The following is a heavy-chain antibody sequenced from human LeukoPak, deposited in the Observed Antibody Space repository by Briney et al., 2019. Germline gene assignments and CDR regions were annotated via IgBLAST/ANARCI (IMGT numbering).Heavy chain of an antibody. V-gene: IGHV1-69*01. CDR2: IIPIFGTA. D-gene: IGHD2-2*01. J-gene: IGHJ1*01. CDR3: ASQQYCSSTSCYEAEYFQH. CDR1: GGTFSSYA. Sequence: ASVKVSCKASGGTFSSYAISWVRQAPGQGLEWMGGIIPIFGTANYAQKFQGRVTITADESTSTAYMELSSLRSEDTAVYYCASQQYCSSTSCYEAEYFQHWGQGTLVTVSS.